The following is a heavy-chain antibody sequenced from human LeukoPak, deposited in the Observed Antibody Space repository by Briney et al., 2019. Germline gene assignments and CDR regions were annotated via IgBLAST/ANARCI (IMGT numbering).Heavy chain of an antibody. CDR2: IIPIFGTA. D-gene: IGHD3-16*02. V-gene: IGHV1-69*05. CDR3: ARDPIMITFGGVIDLYYFDY. J-gene: IGHJ4*02. CDR1: GGTFSSYA. Sequence: GASVKVSCKASGGTFSSYAISWVRQAPAQGLEWMGRIIPIFGTANYAQKFQGRVTITTDESTSTAYKALSSLRSEDTAVYYCARDPIMITFGGVIDLYYFDYWGQGTPVTVSS.